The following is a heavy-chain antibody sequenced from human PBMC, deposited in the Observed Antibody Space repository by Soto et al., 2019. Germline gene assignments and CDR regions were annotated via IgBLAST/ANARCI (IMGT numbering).Heavy chain of an antibody. V-gene: IGHV1-3*01. CDR3: ARIGRWLVPSDAFDI. J-gene: IGHJ3*02. D-gene: IGHD6-19*01. Sequence: QVQLVQSGAEVKKPGASVKVSCKASGYTFTSYAMHWVRQAPGQRLEWMGWINAGNGNTKYSQKFQGRVTITRDTSASTVYMELSSLRSEDTAVYYCARIGRWLVPSDAFDIWGQGTMVTVSS. CDR2: INAGNGNT. CDR1: GYTFTSYA.